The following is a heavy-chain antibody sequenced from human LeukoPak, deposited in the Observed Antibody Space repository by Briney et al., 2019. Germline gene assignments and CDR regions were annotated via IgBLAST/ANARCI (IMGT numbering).Heavy chain of an antibody. CDR2: ISGSGGST. Sequence: GGSLRLSCAASGFTFSNYNMNWVRQAPGKGLEWVSAISGSGGSTYYADSVKGRFTISRDNSKNTLYLQMNSLRAEDTAVYYCAKDFPWELLHYWGQGTLVTVSS. CDR3: AKDFPWELLHY. CDR1: GFTFSNYN. V-gene: IGHV3-23*01. J-gene: IGHJ4*02. D-gene: IGHD1-26*01.